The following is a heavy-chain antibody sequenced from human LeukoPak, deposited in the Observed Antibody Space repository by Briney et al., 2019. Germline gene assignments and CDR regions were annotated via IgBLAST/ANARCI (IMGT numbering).Heavy chain of an antibody. V-gene: IGHV2-5*01. Sequence: ESGPTLVKPTQTLTLTCTFSGFSLSTSGVGVGWIRQPPGKALEWLALIYWNDDKRYSPSLKSRLTITKDTSKNQVVLTMTNMDPVDTATYYCALHRINTAMVTAFDYWGQGTLVTVSS. CDR1: GFSLSTSGVG. D-gene: IGHD5-18*01. J-gene: IGHJ4*02. CDR2: IYWNDDK. CDR3: ALHRINTAMVTAFDY.